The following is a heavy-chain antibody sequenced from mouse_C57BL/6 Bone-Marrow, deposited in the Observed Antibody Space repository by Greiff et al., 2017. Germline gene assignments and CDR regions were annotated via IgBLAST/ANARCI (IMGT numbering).Heavy chain of an antibody. V-gene: IGHV1-47*01. J-gene: IGHJ2*01. CDR2: LPPYNDDT. Sequence: VQLQQPGAELVKPGASVKMSSKASGYTFTTYPIEWMKQNHGKSLEWIGNLPPYNDDTKSNEKFKGKATLTVAKSSSTVYLGLSRLTSAASDVYDCARGGNDGGYCFDYWGQGTTLTVSA. D-gene: IGHD1-1*02. CDR1: GYTFTTYP. CDR3: ARGGNDGGYCFDY.